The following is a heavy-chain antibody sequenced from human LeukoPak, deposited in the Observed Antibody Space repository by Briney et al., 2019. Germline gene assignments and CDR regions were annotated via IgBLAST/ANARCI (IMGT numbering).Heavy chain of an antibody. Sequence: ASVKVSCEASDYSFTIHGITWVRQGPGQGLEWMGWISAYNGVTNYAQKFQGRVSLTTDTSTSTAYMELRNLRSDDTAVYYCARDRERYCSTTSCQDAFDNWGQGTVVTVSS. D-gene: IGHD2-2*01. V-gene: IGHV1-18*01. J-gene: IGHJ3*02. CDR2: ISAYNGVT. CDR3: ARDRERYCSTTSCQDAFDN. CDR1: DYSFTIHG.